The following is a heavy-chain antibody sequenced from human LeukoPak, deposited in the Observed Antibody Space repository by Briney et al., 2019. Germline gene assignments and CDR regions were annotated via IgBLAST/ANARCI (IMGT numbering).Heavy chain of an antibody. J-gene: IGHJ4*02. V-gene: IGHV3-66*02. CDR2: IYSGGTT. Sequence: PGGSLRLSXAASGFTVRSNYMSWVRQAPGKGLEWVSIIYSGGTTYHADSVKGRFTISRDNSKNTLYLQMNSLRSEDTAVYYCARLHYCTSTSCLDYWGQGTLVTVSS. D-gene: IGHD2-2*01. CDR1: GFTVRSNY. CDR3: ARLHYCTSTSCLDY.